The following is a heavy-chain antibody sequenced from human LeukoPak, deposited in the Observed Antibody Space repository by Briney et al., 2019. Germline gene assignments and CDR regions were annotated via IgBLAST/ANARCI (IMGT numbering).Heavy chain of an antibody. Sequence: GGSLRLSCAASGFTFSSYAMSWVRQAPGKGLEWVSAISGSGGSTYYADSVEGRFTISRDISKNTLYLQMNSLRAEDTAVYYCAKAPPSSYYYYYGMDVWGQGTTVTVSS. J-gene: IGHJ6*02. CDR2: ISGSGGST. CDR1: GFTFSSYA. CDR3: AKAPPSSYYYYYGMDV. V-gene: IGHV3-23*01. D-gene: IGHD6-13*01.